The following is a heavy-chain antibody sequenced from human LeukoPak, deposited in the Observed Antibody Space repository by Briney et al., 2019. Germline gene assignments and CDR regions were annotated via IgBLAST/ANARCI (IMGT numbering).Heavy chain of an antibody. V-gene: IGHV4-34*01. Sequence: SETLSLTCAVYGGSFSGYYWSWNRQPPGKGLEWIGEINHSGSTNYNPSLKSRVTISVDTSKNQFSLKLSSVTAADTAVYYCARGRRSNYGYLHYYYYMDVWGKGTTVTVSS. J-gene: IGHJ6*03. CDR1: GGSFSGYY. CDR3: ARGRRSNYGYLHYYYYMDV. D-gene: IGHD5-18*01. CDR2: INHSGST.